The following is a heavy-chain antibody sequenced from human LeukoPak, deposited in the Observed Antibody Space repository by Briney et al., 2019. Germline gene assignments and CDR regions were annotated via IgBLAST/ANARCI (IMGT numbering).Heavy chain of an antibody. CDR2: INHSGSN. CDR1: GGSFSGYY. D-gene: IGHD1-26*01. Sequence: PSETLSLTCAVYGGSFSGYYWSWIRQPPGKGLEGIGEINHSGSNNYNPSLKSRVTISVDTSKNQFSLKLSSVTAADTAVYYCARGPIVGATTVGDYWGQGTLVTVSS. J-gene: IGHJ4*02. V-gene: IGHV4-34*01. CDR3: ARGPIVGATTVGDY.